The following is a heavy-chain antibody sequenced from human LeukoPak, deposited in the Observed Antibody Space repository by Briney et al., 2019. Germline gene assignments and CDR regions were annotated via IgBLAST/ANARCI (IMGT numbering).Heavy chain of an antibody. CDR1: GFTFTSYG. J-gene: IGHJ3*01. V-gene: IGHV3-23*01. CDR3: ARVQSDHFTSGAFDV. D-gene: IGHD3-3*02. Sequence: GGSLRLSCAASGFTFTSYGMSWVRQAPGKGLEWVSGITGSGSGTYYADSVKGQFTISRDNAKNTLYLQMNSLRAEDTAVYYCARVQSDHFTSGAFDVWGQGTMVTVSS. CDR2: ITGSGSGT.